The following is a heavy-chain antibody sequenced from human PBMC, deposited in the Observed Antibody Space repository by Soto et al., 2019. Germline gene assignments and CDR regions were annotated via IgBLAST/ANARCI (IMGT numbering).Heavy chain of an antibody. D-gene: IGHD1-1*01. CDR2: IRKKADGGTP. Sequence: PGGSLRLSCTAPGFPFGDHTMTLVRQSPGKGLEWVGFIRKKADGGTPEFAASVKGRLTISRDDSKGIAYLQMNGLKTEDTAGYYCTRSPPQLTWAQGTLVTISS. J-gene: IGHJ5*02. CDR1: GFPFGDHT. CDR3: TRSPPQLT. V-gene: IGHV3-49*04.